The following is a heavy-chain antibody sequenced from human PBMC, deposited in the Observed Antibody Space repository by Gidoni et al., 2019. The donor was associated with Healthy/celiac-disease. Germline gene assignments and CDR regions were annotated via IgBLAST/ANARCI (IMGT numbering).Heavy chain of an antibody. CDR3: ARLGPYSSSSELPFDY. Sequence: QVQLQESAPGLVKPSGTLSLTCAVSGGSISSSNWWSWVRQPPGKGLEWIGEIYHSGSTNYNPSLKSRVTISVDKSKNQFSLKLSYVTAADTAVYYCARLGPYSSSSELPFDYWGQGTLVTVSS. J-gene: IGHJ4*02. CDR1: GGSISSSNW. D-gene: IGHD6-6*01. V-gene: IGHV4-4*02. CDR2: IYHSGST.